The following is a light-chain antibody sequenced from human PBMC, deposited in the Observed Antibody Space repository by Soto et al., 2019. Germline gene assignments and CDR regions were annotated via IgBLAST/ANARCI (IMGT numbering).Light chain of an antibody. Sequence: QSALNQPRSVSGSPGQSVTISCTGTSSDVGGYNYVSWYQQHPGKAPKLMIYDVSKRPSGVPDRFSGSKSGNTASLTISGLQAEDEADYYCCSYAGSYTGVFGGGTKLTVL. J-gene: IGLJ2*01. CDR3: CSYAGSYTGV. CDR2: DVS. V-gene: IGLV2-11*01. CDR1: SSDVGGYNY.